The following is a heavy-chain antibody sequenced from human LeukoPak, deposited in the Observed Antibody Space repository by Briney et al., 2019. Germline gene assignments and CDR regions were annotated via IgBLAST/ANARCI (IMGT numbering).Heavy chain of an antibody. V-gene: IGHV3-48*01. CDR2: ISTSSITK. CDR1: GFTFSTYS. CDR3: AKEMGFCSGGSCYRWFDS. D-gene: IGHD2-15*01. Sequence: PSGGSLRLSCAASGFTFSTYSMSWVRQAPGKGPEWPSYISTSSITKYYADSAKGRFTISRDDAKNSLSLQMNSLRADDTAVYYCAKEMGFCSGGSCYRWFDSWGQGTLVTVSS. J-gene: IGHJ5*01.